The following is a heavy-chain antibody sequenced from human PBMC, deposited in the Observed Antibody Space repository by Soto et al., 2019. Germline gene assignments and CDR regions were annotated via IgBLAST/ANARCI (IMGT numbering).Heavy chain of an antibody. CDR3: ARAEQSRDYYGSVTNSD. Sequence: LSLTCTVSGGSISSGDYYWSWIRQPPGKGLEWIGYIYYSGSTYYNPSLKSRVTISVDTSKNQFSLKLSSVTAADTAVYFCARAEQSRDYYGSVTNSDWGQGTLVTVSS. CDR2: IYYSGST. V-gene: IGHV4-30-4*01. CDR1: GGSISSGDYY. J-gene: IGHJ4*02. D-gene: IGHD3-10*01.